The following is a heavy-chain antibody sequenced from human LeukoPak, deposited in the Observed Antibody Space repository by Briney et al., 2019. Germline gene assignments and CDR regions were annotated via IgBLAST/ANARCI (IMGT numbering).Heavy chain of an antibody. J-gene: IGHJ4*02. Sequence: GASVKVSCRASGYTFTSYDINWVRQATGQGLEWMGWMNPNSGNTGYAQKFQGRVTMTTDTSTSTAYMELRSLRSDDTAVYYCARDAREAAAGLYYFDYWGQGTLVTVSS. CDR3: ARDAREAAAGLYYFDY. CDR1: GYTFTSYD. CDR2: MNPNSGNT. D-gene: IGHD6-13*01. V-gene: IGHV1-8*01.